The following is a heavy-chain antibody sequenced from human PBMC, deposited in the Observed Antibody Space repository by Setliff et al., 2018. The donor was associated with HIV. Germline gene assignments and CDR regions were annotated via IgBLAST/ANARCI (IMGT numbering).Heavy chain of an antibody. Sequence: SETLSLTCTVSGDSIIIGGYYWGWIRQTPGKGLEWIGSIYYSGTTYYNPSLKSRVTMSVDTSTSRLSLKVHSVTAADTAMYYCARGSHGTSWTDYWGQGTLVTVSS. D-gene: IGHD6-13*01. CDR1: GDSIIIGGYY. J-gene: IGHJ4*02. CDR3: ARGSHGTSWTDY. V-gene: IGHV4-39*07. CDR2: IYYSGTT.